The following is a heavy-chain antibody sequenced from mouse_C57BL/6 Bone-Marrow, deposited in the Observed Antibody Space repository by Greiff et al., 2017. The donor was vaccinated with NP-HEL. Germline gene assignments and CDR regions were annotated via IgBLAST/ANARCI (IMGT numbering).Heavy chain of an antibody. D-gene: IGHD2-3*01. CDR1: GFSFTSYG. CDR3: ARRWLLWFAY. J-gene: IGHJ3*01. V-gene: IGHV2-2*01. Sequence: QVQLQQSGPGLVQPSQCLSISCTVSGFSFTSYGVHWVRQSPGKGLEWLGVIWSGGSTDYNAAFISRLSISKDNPTSQAFFKMNSLQADDTDVYYCARRWLLWFAYWGQGTLVTVSA. CDR2: IWSGGST.